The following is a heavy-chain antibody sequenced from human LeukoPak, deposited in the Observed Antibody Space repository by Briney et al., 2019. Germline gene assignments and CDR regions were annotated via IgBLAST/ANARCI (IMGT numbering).Heavy chain of an antibody. CDR1: GGSISSGGYY. CDR3: AREVTDIVVVPAATAPPSLFDL. V-gene: IGHV4-31*03. D-gene: IGHD2-2*01. CDR2: IYYSGST. J-gene: IGHJ2*01. Sequence: SETLSLTRTVSGGSISSGGYYWSWIRQHPGKGLEWIGYIYYSGSTYYNPSLKSRVTISVDTSKNQFSLKLSSVTAADTAVYYCAREVTDIVVVPAATAPPSLFDLWGRGTLVTVSS.